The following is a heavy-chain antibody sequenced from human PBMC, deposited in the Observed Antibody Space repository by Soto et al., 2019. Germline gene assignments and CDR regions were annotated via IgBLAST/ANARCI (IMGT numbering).Heavy chain of an antibody. Sequence: GGSLRLSCAVSGFTFSSYAMSWVRRAPGKGLEWVSTISGGGDMTWYADSVKGRFTISRDSSKTTLYLQMNSLRAEDTALYYCAKLEHNSGGILDYWGQGTLVTVSS. CDR3: AKLEHNSGGILDY. CDR2: ISGGGDMT. J-gene: IGHJ4*02. D-gene: IGHD3-10*01. CDR1: GFTFSSYA. V-gene: IGHV3-23*01.